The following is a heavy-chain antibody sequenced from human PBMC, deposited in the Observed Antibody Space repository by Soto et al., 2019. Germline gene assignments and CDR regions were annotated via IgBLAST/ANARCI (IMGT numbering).Heavy chain of an antibody. J-gene: IGHJ5*01. CDR2: MNPNSNKT. Sequence: QVQLVQSGAEVKTPGASVKVSCKASGYTFASYDMNWVRQAPGQGLEWMGWMNPNSNKTGYAQKIQGRLTMTRDIALSIAHMELSSLRNEDTAVYYCARSDGYHFNWLDSWGQGTLVTVSA. D-gene: IGHD2-21*01. V-gene: IGHV1-8*01. CDR1: GYTFASYD. CDR3: ARSDGYHFNWLDS.